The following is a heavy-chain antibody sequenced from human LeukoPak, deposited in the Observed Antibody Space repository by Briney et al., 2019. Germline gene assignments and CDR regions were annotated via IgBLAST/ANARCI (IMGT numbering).Heavy chain of an antibody. Sequence: GASVKVSCKASGYTFTGYYMHWVRQAPGQGLEWMGWINPNSGGTNYAQKFQGRVTMTRDTSISTAYMELSRLRSDDTAVYYCARPGVSGPGAFDIWGQGTMVTVSS. J-gene: IGHJ3*02. CDR1: GYTFTGYY. D-gene: IGHD3-3*01. V-gene: IGHV1-2*02. CDR2: INPNSGGT. CDR3: ARPGVSGPGAFDI.